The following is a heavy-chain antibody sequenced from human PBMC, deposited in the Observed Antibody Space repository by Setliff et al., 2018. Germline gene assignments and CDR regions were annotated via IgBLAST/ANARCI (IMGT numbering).Heavy chain of an antibody. CDR3: ARGVYEYSYGYRGHYYYYMDV. CDR2: INTNTGNP. CDR1: GYTFTTYA. Sequence: ASVKVSCKASGYTFTTYAISWMRQAPGQGLEWMGWINTNTGNPSYAQGFTGRFVFSLDTSVSTAYLQISSLKAEDTAVYYCARGVYEYSYGYRGHYYYYMDVWGQGTLVTVSS. V-gene: IGHV7-4-1*02. J-gene: IGHJ6*03. D-gene: IGHD3-16*01.